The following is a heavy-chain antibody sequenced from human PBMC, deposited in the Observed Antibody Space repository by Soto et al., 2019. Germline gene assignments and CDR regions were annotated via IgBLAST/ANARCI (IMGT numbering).Heavy chain of an antibody. CDR2: IYYSGST. Sequence: SETLSLTCTVSGGSISSGDYYWSWIRQPPGKGLEWIGYIYYSGSTYYNPSLKSRVTISVDTSKNQFSLKLSSVTAADTAVYYCDRAQWGIQYFDYWGQGTLVTVSS. CDR1: GGSISSGDYY. J-gene: IGHJ4*02. CDR3: DRAQWGIQYFDY. V-gene: IGHV4-30-4*01. D-gene: IGHD3-16*01.